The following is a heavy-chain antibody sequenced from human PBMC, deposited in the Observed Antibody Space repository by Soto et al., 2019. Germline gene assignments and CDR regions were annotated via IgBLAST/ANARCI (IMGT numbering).Heavy chain of an antibody. CDR1: GFTFSSYS. Sequence: PGGSLRLSCAASGFTFSSYSMNWVRQAPGKGLEWVSSISSSSSNIYYADSVKGRFTSSRDNAKNSLYLQMNSLRAEDTAVYYCARGGSGAFYLDSWGQGTLVTVSS. D-gene: IGHD3-10*01. CDR3: ARGGSGAFYLDS. CDR2: ISSSSSNI. V-gene: IGHV3-21*01. J-gene: IGHJ4*02.